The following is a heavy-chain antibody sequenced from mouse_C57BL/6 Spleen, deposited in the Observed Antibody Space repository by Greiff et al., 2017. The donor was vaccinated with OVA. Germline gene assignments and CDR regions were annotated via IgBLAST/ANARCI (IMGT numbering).Heavy chain of an antibody. CDR3: AKGGEKNGQGYFDY. J-gene: IGHJ2*01. CDR2: IWSGGST. Sequence: VQLQQSGPGLVQPSQSLSITCTVSGFSLTSYGVHWVRQSPGKGLEWLGVIWSGGSTDYNAAFMSRLSITKDNSKSQVFFKMNSRQADDTAIYYCAKGGEKNGQGYFDYWGQGTTLTVSS. V-gene: IGHV2-5*01. CDR1: GFSLTSYG.